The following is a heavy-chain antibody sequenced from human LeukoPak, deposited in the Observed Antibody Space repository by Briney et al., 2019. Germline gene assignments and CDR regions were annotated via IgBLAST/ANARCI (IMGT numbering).Heavy chain of an antibody. D-gene: IGHD2-8*01. CDR2: IIPIFGTA. CDR3: AVRYCTNGVCSWFDP. V-gene: IGHV1-69*05. J-gene: IGHJ5*02. CDR1: GGTFSSYA. Sequence: ASVKVSCKASGGTFSSYAISWVRQAPGQGLEWMGGIIPIFGTANYAQKFQGRVTITTDESTSTAYMELSSLRSEDTAVYYCAVRYCTNGVCSWFDPWGQGTLVTVSS.